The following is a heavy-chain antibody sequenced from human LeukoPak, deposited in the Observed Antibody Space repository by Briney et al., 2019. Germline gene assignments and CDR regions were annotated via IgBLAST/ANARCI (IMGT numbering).Heavy chain of an antibody. V-gene: IGHV3-30-3*01. CDR1: GFSFSDYL. Sequence: QAGGSLRLSCAASGFSFSDYLMHWVRQAPGKGLEWVAVTSYDGINKYYADSVKGRFTISRDNSKDTLYLQMHSLRAEDTAVYYCARERYFYGSGSYYIPYYFDYWGQGTLVTVSS. CDR2: TSYDGINK. J-gene: IGHJ4*02. CDR3: ARERYFYGSGSYYIPYYFDY. D-gene: IGHD3-10*01.